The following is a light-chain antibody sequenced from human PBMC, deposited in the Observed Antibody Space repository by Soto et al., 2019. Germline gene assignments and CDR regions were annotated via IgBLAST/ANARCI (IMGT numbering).Light chain of an antibody. CDR1: NSDIGGYNY. Sequence: QSALTQPASVSGSPGQSITISCTGTNSDIGGYNYVSWYQQHPGKAPKLMIYDVSNRPSGVSYRFSGSKSGNTASLTISGLQAEDEADSYCSSHTSRSTLGVFGGGTKVTVL. CDR2: DVS. CDR3: SSHTSRSTLGV. J-gene: IGLJ2*01. V-gene: IGLV2-14*03.